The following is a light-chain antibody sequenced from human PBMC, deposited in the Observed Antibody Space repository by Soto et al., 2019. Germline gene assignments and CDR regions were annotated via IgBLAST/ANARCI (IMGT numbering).Light chain of an antibody. V-gene: IGLV2-23*02. J-gene: IGLJ1*01. CDR3: CSYARSSSYV. CDR1: SSDVGTYNL. CDR2: EVS. Sequence: QSVLTQPASVSGSPGQSITISCTGTSSDVGTYNLVSWHQQHPGKAPKLMIYEVSKRPSGVSTRFSGSKSGNTASLTISGLQAEDEADYYCCSYARSSSYVFGTGTKVT.